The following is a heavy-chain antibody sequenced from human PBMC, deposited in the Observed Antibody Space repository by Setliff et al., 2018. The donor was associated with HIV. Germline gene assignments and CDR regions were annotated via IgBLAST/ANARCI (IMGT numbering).Heavy chain of an antibody. J-gene: IGHJ6*03. CDR1: GGSISSSNYY. D-gene: IGHD1-26*01. Sequence: SETLSLTCTVSGGSISSSNYYWGWIRQPPGKGLEWIGTIYYSGSTNYNPSLKSRVTISVDTSKNQFSLKLSSVTAADTAVYYCARAGDGSPFYYYYYMDVWGKGTTVTVSS. CDR2: IYYSGST. CDR3: ARAGDGSPFYYYYYMDV. V-gene: IGHV4-39*07.